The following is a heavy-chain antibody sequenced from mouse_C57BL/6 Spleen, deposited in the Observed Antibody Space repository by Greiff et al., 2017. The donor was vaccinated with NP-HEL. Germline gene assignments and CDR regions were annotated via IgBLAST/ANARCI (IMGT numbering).Heavy chain of an antibody. CDR2: ISDGGSYT. V-gene: IGHV5-4*03. CDR3: ARGGNYYGSSYEEWFAY. Sequence: EVKLVESGGGLVKPGGSLKLSCAASGFTFSSYAMSWVRQTPEKRLEWVATISDGGSYTYYPDNVKGRFTISRDNAKNNLYLQMSHLKSEDTAMYYCARGGNYYGSSYEEWFAYWGQGTLVTVSA. CDR1: GFTFSSYA. J-gene: IGHJ3*01. D-gene: IGHD1-1*01.